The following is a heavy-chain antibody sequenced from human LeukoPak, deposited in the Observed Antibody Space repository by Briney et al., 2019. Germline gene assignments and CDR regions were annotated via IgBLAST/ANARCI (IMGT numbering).Heavy chain of an antibody. V-gene: IGHV4-4*07. D-gene: IGHD3-10*01. J-gene: IGHJ5*02. CDR2: ICTSGST. CDR3: AREVIWFGEADWFDP. Sequence: SETLSLTCTVSGGSISSYYWSWIRQPAGKGLEWIGRICTSGSTNYNPSLKSRVTMSVDTSKNQFSLKLSSVTAADTAVYYCAREVIWFGEADWFDPWGQGTLVTVSS. CDR1: GGSISSYY.